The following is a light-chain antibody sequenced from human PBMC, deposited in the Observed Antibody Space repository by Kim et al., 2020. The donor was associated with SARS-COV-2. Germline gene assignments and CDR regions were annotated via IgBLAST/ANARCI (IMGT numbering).Light chain of an antibody. V-gene: IGKV1-8*01. CDR3: QQYYTYPPVT. J-gene: IGKJ5*01. CDR1: QGISSY. CDR2: AAS. Sequence: AIRITQSPSSLSASTGDRVTITCRASQGISSYLAWYQQKPGKAPNLLIYAASTLQSGVPSRFSGSGSGTDFTLTISCLQSEDFATYYCQQYYTYPPVTFGQGTRLEIK.